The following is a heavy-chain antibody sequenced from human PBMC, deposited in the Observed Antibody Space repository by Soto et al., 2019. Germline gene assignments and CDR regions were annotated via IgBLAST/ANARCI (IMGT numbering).Heavy chain of an antibody. CDR2: INCNSGGT. J-gene: IGHJ5*02. CDR3: ARGGIAARPTSWFDP. V-gene: IGHV1-2*04. D-gene: IGHD6-6*01. CDR1: GYSFTYYY. Sequence: ASVKVSCKTSGYSFTYYYINWVRQAPGQGLEWMGWINCNSGGTKYAQRFQDWVTMTRDTSIKTVYLELSRLKFDDTAVYYCARGGIAARPTSWFDPWGQGTQVTVSS.